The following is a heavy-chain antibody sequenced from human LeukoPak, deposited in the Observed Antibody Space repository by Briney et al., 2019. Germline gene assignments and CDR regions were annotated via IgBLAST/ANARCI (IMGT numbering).Heavy chain of an antibody. J-gene: IGHJ4*02. Sequence: ASVKVSCKASGYTFTTYDINWVRQAPGQGSEWMGWMSPNSGNTGYARKFQGRVTMTRDTSISTAYLELSNLGSEDTAVFYCVRSVPAQGIAMALFDYWGQGTLVTVSS. CDR1: GYTFTTYD. V-gene: IGHV1-8*01. CDR2: MSPNSGNT. CDR3: VRSVPAQGIAMALFDY. D-gene: IGHD6-19*01.